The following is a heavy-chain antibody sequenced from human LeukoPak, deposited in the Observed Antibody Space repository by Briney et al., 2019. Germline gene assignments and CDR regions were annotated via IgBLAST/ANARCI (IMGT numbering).Heavy chain of an antibody. J-gene: IGHJ4*01. Sequence: GGSLRLSCAASGLTFSSAWMYWVRQAPGKGLEWVGRIKSKTDGGTAEYGAIVKGRFTISRDDSKNMLYLQMTSLKVEDTGVYYCNTELDWGQGTLVTVSS. CDR1: GLTFSSAW. CDR3: NTELD. CDR2: IKSKTDGGTA. V-gene: IGHV3-15*01.